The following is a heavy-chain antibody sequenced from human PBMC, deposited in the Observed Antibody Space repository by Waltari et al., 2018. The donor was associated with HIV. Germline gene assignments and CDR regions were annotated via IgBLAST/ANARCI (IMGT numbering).Heavy chain of an antibody. D-gene: IGHD6-19*01. CDR2: IRSDTDTI. CDR3: ARLKYSSGFFDY. J-gene: IGHJ4*02. CDR1: GFTFRDYY. Sequence: QVQLVVSGGGLVNPGGSLRLSCATPGFTFRDYYMTWIRQAPGKGLEWVSYIRSDTDTIYYADSVKGRFTISRDNAKNSLYLQMNRLSVEDTAVYYCARLKYSSGFFDYWGQGALVTVSS. V-gene: IGHV3-11*01.